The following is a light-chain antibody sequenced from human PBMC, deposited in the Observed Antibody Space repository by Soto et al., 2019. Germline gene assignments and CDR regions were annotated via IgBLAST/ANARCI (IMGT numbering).Light chain of an antibody. Sequence: QSVLTQPPSVSGAPGQRVTISCTGSSSNIGAGYHVHWYQQLPGTAPKLLMYGNSNRPSGVPDRFSGSKSGTSASLAITGLHAEDEADYYCQSYDSTLSGVLFGGGTKLTVL. J-gene: IGLJ2*01. CDR2: GNS. CDR1: SSNIGAGYH. V-gene: IGLV1-40*01. CDR3: QSYDSTLSGVL.